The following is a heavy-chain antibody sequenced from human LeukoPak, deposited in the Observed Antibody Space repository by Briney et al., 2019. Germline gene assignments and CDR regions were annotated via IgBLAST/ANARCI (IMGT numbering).Heavy chain of an antibody. Sequence: PGGSLRLSCAASGFTFSSYGMHWVRQAPGKGLEWVAVISYDGSDKYYADSVKGRFIISRDNSKNTLYLQMNSLRTEDTAVYYCAKDGYPLGYCSSTSCPYYFNYWGQGTLVTVSS. CDR1: GFTFSSYG. V-gene: IGHV3-30*18. J-gene: IGHJ4*02. CDR3: AKDGYPLGYCSSTSCPYYFNY. CDR2: ISYDGSDK. D-gene: IGHD2-2*01.